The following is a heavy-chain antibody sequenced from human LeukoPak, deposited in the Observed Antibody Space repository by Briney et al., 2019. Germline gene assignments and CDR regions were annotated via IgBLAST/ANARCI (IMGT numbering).Heavy chain of an antibody. D-gene: IGHD5-24*01. CDR1: GYTFTVYY. Sequence: ASVKVSCTASGYTFTVYYMHWVRQAPGQGLEWMGWINPNSGGTNYAQKFQGRVTMTRDTSISTAYMELSRLRSDDTAVYYCAGGAGYSPLRGYGMDVWGQGTTVTVSS. CDR2: INPNSGGT. J-gene: IGHJ6*02. CDR3: AGGAGYSPLRGYGMDV. V-gene: IGHV1-2*02.